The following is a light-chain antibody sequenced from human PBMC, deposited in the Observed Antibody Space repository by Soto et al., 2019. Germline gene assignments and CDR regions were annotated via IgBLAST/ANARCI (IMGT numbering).Light chain of an antibody. CDR1: QSVRSW. CDR2: DAS. J-gene: IGKJ4*01. V-gene: IGKV1-5*01. CDR3: QQYDNYPLT. Sequence: DIQMTQSPATLSASVGDRVTITCRASQSVRSWLAWYQQKPGTAPKLLIFDASRLESGAPSRFSGSASGTEFTLTISSLQPDDFATYYCQQYDNYPLTFGGGTKVDIK.